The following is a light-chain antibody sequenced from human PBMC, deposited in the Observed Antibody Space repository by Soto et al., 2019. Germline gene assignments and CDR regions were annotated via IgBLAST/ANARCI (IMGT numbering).Light chain of an antibody. J-gene: IGLJ1*01. Sequence: QSALTQPPSVSGAPGQRVTISCTGSSSNIGAGYDVHWYQQLPGTAPKLLIYGNSNRPSGVPDRFSGSKSGTSASLAITGXXXXDXADYYCQSYDSSLSAHVFGTGTKLTVL. CDR1: SSNIGAGYD. CDR2: GNS. V-gene: IGLV1-40*01. CDR3: QSYDSSLSAHV.